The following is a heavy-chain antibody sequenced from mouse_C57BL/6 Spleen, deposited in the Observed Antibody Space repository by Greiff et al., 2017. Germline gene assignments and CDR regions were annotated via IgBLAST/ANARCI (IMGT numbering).Heavy chain of an antibody. CDR3: TTSDGWFAY. CDR1: GFTFTDDY. J-gene: IGHJ3*01. V-gene: IGHV14-4*01. Sequence: EVQLQQSGAELVRPGASVKLSCTASGFTFTDDYMHWVKQRPEQGLEWIGWIDPENGDTEYASKFQGKATITADTSSNTAYLQLSSLTSEDTAVYYCTTSDGWFAYWGQGTLVTVSA. CDR2: IDPENGDT.